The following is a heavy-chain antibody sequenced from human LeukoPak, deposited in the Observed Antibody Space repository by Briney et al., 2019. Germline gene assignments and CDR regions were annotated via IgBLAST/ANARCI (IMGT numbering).Heavy chain of an antibody. CDR3: ARSNVLTGYFTRKVGFDF. J-gene: IGHJ4*02. V-gene: IGHV4-39*02. CDR1: GGSIGSSSYY. D-gene: IGHD3-9*01. Sequence: SETLSLTCTVSGGSIGSSSYYWGWIRQPPGKGLEWIGSIYYSGNTYYNLSLKSRVTMSVDTSKNNFSLSLSSVTAADTAVYYCARSNVLTGYFTRKVGFDFWGQGTLVTVSS. CDR2: IYYSGNT.